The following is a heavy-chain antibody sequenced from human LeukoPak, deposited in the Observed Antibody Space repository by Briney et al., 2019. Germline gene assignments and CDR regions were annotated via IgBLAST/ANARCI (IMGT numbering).Heavy chain of an antibody. CDR3: AKGGGYNWNYKYYFDY. CDR1: GFTFSSYA. CDR2: ISGSGGST. D-gene: IGHD1-7*01. V-gene: IGHV3-23*01. Sequence: GGSLRLSCAASGFTFSSYAMSWVRQAPGKGLEWVSAISGSGGSTYYADSVKGRFTISRDNSKNSLYLQMNSLRAEDMALYYCAKGGGYNWNYKYYFDYWGQGTLVTVSS. J-gene: IGHJ4*02.